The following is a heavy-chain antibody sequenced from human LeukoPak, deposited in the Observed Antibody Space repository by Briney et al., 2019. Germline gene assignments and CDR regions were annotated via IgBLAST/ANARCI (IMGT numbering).Heavy chain of an antibody. J-gene: IGHJ4*02. CDR1: GFTVSSNY. CDR2: IYSGGNT. V-gene: IGHV3-53*01. CDR3: ASGSGSQLEY. D-gene: IGHD3-10*01. Sequence: GGSLRLAGAASGFTVSSNYMTWVRQAPGKGMEWVSVIYSGGNTYYTDSVKGRFTISRDNSKNTLYLQMNSLRAEDTAVYYCASGSGSQLEYWGQGTLVTVSS.